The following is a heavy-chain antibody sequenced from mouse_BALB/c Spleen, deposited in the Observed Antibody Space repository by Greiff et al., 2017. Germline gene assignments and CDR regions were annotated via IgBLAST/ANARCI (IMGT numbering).Heavy chain of an antibody. D-gene: IGHD1-2*01. Sequence: VQLKESGGGLVKPGGSLKLSCAASGFTFSSYAMSWVRQTPEMRLEWVASISSGGSTYYPDSVKGRFTISRDNARNILYLQMSSLRSEDTAMYYCARSLLRHYFDDWGQGTTLTVSS. J-gene: IGHJ2*01. CDR2: ISSGGST. CDR3: ARSLLRHYFDD. CDR1: GFTFSSYA. V-gene: IGHV5-6-5*01.